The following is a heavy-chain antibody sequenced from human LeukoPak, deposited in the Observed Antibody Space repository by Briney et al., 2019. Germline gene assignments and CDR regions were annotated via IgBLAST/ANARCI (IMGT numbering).Heavy chain of an antibody. CDR3: AKDLRYYDSSGYYGLDY. CDR1: GFTFSSYV. D-gene: IGHD3-22*01. J-gene: IGHJ4*02. V-gene: IGHV3-23*01. Sequence: GGSLRLSCAASGFTFSSYVMSWVRQAPGKGLEWVSAISGSGGSTYYADSVKGRFTISRDNSKNTLYLQMNSLRAEDTAVYYCAKDLRYYDSSGYYGLDYWGQGTLVTVSS. CDR2: ISGSGGST.